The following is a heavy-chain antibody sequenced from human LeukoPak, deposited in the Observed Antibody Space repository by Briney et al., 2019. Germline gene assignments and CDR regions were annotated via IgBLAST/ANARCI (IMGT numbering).Heavy chain of an antibody. V-gene: IGHV4-61*02. CDR3: AREESAGYFDL. D-gene: IGHD2/OR15-2a*01. Sequence: PSETLSLTCTVSGDSISSGDYYWSWIRQPAGNGLEWIGRISSSGSTYYNPSLKSRVTISVDTSKNQFSLKLSSVTAADTAVYYCAREESAGYFDLWGRGTLVTVSS. CDR1: GDSISSGDYY. CDR2: ISSSGST. J-gene: IGHJ2*01.